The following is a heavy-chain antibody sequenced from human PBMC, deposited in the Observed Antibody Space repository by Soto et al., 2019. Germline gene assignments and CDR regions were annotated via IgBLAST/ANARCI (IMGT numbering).Heavy chain of an antibody. D-gene: IGHD3-16*01. CDR2: ISNGGSFI. CDR1: GFTFSDYY. J-gene: IGHJ6*02. Sequence: PGGSLRLSCAASGFTFSDYYMSWIRQAPGKGLEYISYISNGGSFIYYADSVKGRFTISRDTAKTSLYLQMNSLRAEDTALYYCARHRYYEGSVPGYGMDVWGQGTTDTVSS. CDR3: ARHRYYEGSVPGYGMDV. V-gene: IGHV3-11*01.